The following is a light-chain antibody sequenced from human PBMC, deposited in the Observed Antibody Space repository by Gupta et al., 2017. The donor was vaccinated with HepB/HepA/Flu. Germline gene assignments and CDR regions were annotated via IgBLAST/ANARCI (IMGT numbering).Light chain of an antibody. V-gene: IGKV1-39*01. J-gene: IGKJ1*01. Sequence: DIQMPQSPYSLSASVGDRVTITCRASQSISNYLNWYQQKPGKAPKLLIYASSSLQSGVPSRCSGSGSGTDFTLTISRLQPEDFATYYCQQSNSTPVTFGRGTKVEIK. CDR3: QQSNSTPVT. CDR1: QSISNY. CDR2: ASS.